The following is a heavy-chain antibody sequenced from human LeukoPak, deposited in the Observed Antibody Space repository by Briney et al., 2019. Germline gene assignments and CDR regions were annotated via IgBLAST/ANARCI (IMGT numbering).Heavy chain of an antibody. CDR1: GFTFDDYA. V-gene: IGHV3-9*01. Sequence: SGGSLRLSCAASGFTFDDYAMHWVRQAPGKGLEWVSGISWNSGSIGYADSVKGRFTISRDNAKNSLYLQMNSLRAEDTALYYCAKAGQGVVATEYFDYWGQGTLVTVSS. CDR2: ISWNSGSI. J-gene: IGHJ4*02. D-gene: IGHD5-12*01. CDR3: AKAGQGVVATEYFDY.